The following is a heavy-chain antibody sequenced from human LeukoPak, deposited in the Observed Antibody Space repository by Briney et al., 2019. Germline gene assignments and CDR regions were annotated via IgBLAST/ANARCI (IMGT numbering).Heavy chain of an antibody. CDR3: AKVVYDYVWGSYRYSYFDY. CDR1: GFTYSSYA. CDR2: ISGSGGST. J-gene: IGHJ4*02. V-gene: IGHV3-23*01. Sequence: GGSLRLSCAASGFTYSSYAMSWVRQAPGKGLEWVSAISGSGGSTYYADSVKGRFTISRDNSKNTLYLQMNSLRAEDTAVYYCAKVVYDYVWGSYRYSYFDYWGQGTLVTVSS. D-gene: IGHD3-16*02.